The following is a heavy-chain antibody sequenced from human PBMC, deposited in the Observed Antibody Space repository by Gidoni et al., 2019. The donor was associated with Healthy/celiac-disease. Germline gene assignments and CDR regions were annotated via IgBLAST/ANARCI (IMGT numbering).Heavy chain of an antibody. CDR3: ASYCSGGSCYSGTFDI. V-gene: IGHV1-69*01. CDR2: IIPIFGTA. J-gene: IGHJ3*02. Sequence: QVQLVQSGAEVKKPGSSVKVSCKASGGTFSSYAISWVRQAPGQGLEWMGGIIPIFGTANYAQKFQGRVTITADESTSTAYMELSSLRSEDTAVYYCASYCSGGSCYSGTFDIWGQGTMVTVSS. D-gene: IGHD2-15*01. CDR1: GGTFSSYA.